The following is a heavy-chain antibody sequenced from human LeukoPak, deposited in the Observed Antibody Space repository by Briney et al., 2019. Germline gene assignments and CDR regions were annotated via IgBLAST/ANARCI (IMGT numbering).Heavy chain of an antibody. D-gene: IGHD1-26*01. V-gene: IGHV1-46*01. Sequence: GASVKVSCKASGYTFTNFGISWVRQAPGHGLEWMGIINPSGGSTTYAQKFQGRVTMTRDTSTSTVYMELSSLRSEDTAVYYCARDRHLTGSYFGFDYWGQGTLVTVSS. CDR3: ARDRHLTGSYFGFDY. J-gene: IGHJ4*02. CDR2: INPSGGST. CDR1: GYTFTNFG.